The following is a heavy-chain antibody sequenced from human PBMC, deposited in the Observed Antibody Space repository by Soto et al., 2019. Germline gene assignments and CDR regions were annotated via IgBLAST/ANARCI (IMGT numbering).Heavy chain of an antibody. J-gene: IGHJ6*02. CDR3: ASCTNGDYVPYYYYYYGMDV. D-gene: IGHD4-17*01. CDR2: IIPIFGTA. CDR1: GGTFSSYA. V-gene: IGHV1-69*13. Sequence: SVKVSCKASGGTFSSYAISWVRQAPGQGLEWMGGIIPIFGTANYAQKFQGRVTITADESTSTAYMELSSLRSEDTAVYYCASCTNGDYVPYYYYYYGMDVWGQGTTVTVSS.